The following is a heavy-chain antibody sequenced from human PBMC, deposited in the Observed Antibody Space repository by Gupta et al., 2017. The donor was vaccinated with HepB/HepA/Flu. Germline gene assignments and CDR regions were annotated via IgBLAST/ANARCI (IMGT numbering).Heavy chain of an antibody. CDR2: ISYDESNK. V-gene: IGHV3-30*18. J-gene: IGHJ4*02. CDR3: AKDWSSYGYGYYFDY. Sequence: QVQLVESGGGVVQPGMSLRLYCAASGFTFSTHGMHWVRQAPGKGLEWVAVISYDESNKYYADSVKGRFTISRDNSKNTLYLQMNSLRAEDTAVYYCAKDWSSYGYGYYFDYWGQGTLVTVSS. D-gene: IGHD5-18*01. CDR1: GFTFSTHG.